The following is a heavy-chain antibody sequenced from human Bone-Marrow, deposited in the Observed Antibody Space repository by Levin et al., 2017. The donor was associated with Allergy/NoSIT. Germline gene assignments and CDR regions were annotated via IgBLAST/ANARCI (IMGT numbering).Heavy chain of an antibody. CDR2: ISPNSGGT. V-gene: IGHV1-2*02. Sequence: ASVKVSCKTSGYTFTGYALHSVRQAPGQGLEWMGYISPNSGGTNYDQRFQGRVTMTRDTSIDTAYMELSRLTSDDTAVYYCARVAEEGPWGQGTLVTVSS. CDR1: GYTFTGYA. CDR3: ARVAEEGP. J-gene: IGHJ5*02.